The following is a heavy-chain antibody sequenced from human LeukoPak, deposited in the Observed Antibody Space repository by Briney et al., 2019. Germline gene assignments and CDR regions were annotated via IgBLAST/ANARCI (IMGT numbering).Heavy chain of an antibody. Sequence: SETLSLTCTVSGDSISRYYWSWIRQSPGKGLQWIGYFYFSGSTNYNPSLKGRVIISVDRSKNQVSLNLSSVTAADTAVYYCARNPQYSAANVWRQATLVIVSS. V-gene: IGHV4-59*01. CDR3: ARNPQYSAANV. CDR1: GDSISRYY. CDR2: FYFSGST. J-gene: IGHJ4*02. D-gene: IGHD2-15*01.